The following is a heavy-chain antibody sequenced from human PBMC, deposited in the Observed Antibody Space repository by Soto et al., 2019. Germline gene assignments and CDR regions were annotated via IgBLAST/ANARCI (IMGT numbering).Heavy chain of an antibody. CDR2: ISPDGSER. Sequence: GGSLRLSCAASGFSFISFWMYWFRQAPVKVLEWVANISPDGSERHYVDSVKGRFTISRDNAKNSLYLQMSSLTAEDSALYYCSRSLDSWGQGTRVTVSS. CDR1: GFSFISFW. J-gene: IGHJ4*02. CDR3: SRSLDS. V-gene: IGHV3-7*01.